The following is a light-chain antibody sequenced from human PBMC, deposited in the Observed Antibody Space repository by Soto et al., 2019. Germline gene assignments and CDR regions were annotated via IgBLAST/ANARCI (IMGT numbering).Light chain of an antibody. CDR2: GNS. CDR3: QSYDSSLSGWV. V-gene: IGLV1-40*01. CDR1: SSNIGAGYD. J-gene: IGLJ3*02. Sequence: QPVLTQPPSVSGAPGQRVTISCTGSSSNIGAGYDVHWYQQLPGTAPKLLICGNSNRPSGVPDRFSGSKSGTSASLAITGLRAEDEADYYCQSYDSSLSGWVFGGGTKLTVL.